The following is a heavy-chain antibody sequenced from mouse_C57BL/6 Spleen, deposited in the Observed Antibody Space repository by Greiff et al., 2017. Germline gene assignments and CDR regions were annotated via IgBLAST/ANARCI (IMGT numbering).Heavy chain of an antibody. CDR1: GFTFSDAW. CDR3: TRHYGSRLAWFAY. V-gene: IGHV6-6*01. Sequence: EVKLMESGGGLVQPGGSMKLSCAASGFTFSDAWMDWVRQSPEKGLEWVAEIRNKANNHATYYAESVKGRFTISRDDSKSSVYLQMNSLRAEDTGIYYCTRHYGSRLAWFAYWGQGTLVTVSA. J-gene: IGHJ3*01. CDR2: IRNKANNHAT. D-gene: IGHD1-1*01.